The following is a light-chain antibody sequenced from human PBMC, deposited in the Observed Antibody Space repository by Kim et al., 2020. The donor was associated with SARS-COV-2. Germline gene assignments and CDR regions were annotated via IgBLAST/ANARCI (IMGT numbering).Light chain of an antibody. CDR3: QQYNKWPLT. Sequence: VSPGERSTLSCRAAKTVSSNLAWYQEKPDQPPRLLIFDVSTRATGVPDRFSGSGSGTEFTLTISSLQSEDFAVYYCQQYNKWPLTFGGGTKVDIK. J-gene: IGKJ4*01. CDR1: KTVSSN. V-gene: IGKV3-15*01. CDR2: DVS.